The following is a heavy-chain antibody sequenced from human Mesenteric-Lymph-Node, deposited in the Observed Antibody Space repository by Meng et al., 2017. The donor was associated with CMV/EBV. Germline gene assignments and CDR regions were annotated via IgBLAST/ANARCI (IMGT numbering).Heavy chain of an antibody. D-gene: IGHD3-9*01. V-gene: IGHV3-30*02. Sequence: GESLKISCAASGFNFRGHGMHWVRQAPGKGLEWVAFIWYDGRDKYYADSVKGRFTISRDDSMNTLFLQMISLRGEDTAVYYCAKDDWHNWGQGTLVTVSS. CDR1: GFNFRGHG. CDR3: AKDDWHN. J-gene: IGHJ4*02. CDR2: IWYDGRDK.